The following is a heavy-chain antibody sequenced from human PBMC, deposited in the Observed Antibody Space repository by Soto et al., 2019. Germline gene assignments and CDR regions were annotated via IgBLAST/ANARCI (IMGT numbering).Heavy chain of an antibody. CDR1: GGSISSYY. J-gene: IGHJ6*02. CDR3: ARYKSNYYYGMDV. V-gene: IGHV4-59*01. D-gene: IGHD1-20*01. CDR2: IYYSGIT. Sequence: PSETLSLTCTVSGGSISSYYWSWIRQPPGKGLEWIGYIYYSGITNYNPSLKSRVTISVDTSKNQFSLKLSSVTAADTAVYYCARYKSNYYYGMDVWGQGTRSPSP.